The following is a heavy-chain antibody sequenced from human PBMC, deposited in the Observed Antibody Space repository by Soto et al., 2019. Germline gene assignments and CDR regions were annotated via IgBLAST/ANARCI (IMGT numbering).Heavy chain of an antibody. CDR1: GFTFSSYS. CDR2: ISSSSSYI. J-gene: IGHJ3*02. Sequence: PGGSLRLSCAASGFTFSSYSMNWVRQAPGKGLEWVSSISSSSSYIYYADSVKGRFTISRDNAKNSLYLQMNSLRAEDTAVYYSARDRHYGSGSQPGRLLFDIWGQGTMVTVSS. V-gene: IGHV3-21*01. CDR3: ARDRHYGSGSQPGRLLFDI. D-gene: IGHD3-10*01.